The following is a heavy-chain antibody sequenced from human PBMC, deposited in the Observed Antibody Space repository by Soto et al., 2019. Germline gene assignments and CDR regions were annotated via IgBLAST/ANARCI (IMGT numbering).Heavy chain of an antibody. J-gene: IGHJ4*02. CDR1: GYSISSGYY. V-gene: IGHV4-38-2*02. D-gene: IGHD6-6*01. CDR3: ARDWPHSSFPFDY. Sequence: KTSETLSLTCAVSGYSISSGYYWGWIRQPPGQGLEWIGSIYHSGSTYYNPSLKSRVTISVDMSKNQFSLKLSSVTAADTAVYYCARDWPHSSFPFDYWGQGTLVTVSS. CDR2: IYHSGST.